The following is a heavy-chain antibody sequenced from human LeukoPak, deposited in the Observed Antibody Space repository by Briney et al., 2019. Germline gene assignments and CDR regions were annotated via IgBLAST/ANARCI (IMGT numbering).Heavy chain of an antibody. CDR3: ARGHISLYGSGSYYKGDWFDP. V-gene: IGHV1-8*01. CDR1: GYTFTSYD. D-gene: IGHD3-10*01. CDR2: MNPNSGNT. Sequence: ASVKVSCKASGYTFTSYDINWVRQATGQGLEWMGWMNPNSGNTGYAQKFQGRVTMTGNTSISTAYMELSSLRSEDTAVYYCARGHISLYGSGSYYKGDWFDPWGQGTLVTVSS. J-gene: IGHJ5*02.